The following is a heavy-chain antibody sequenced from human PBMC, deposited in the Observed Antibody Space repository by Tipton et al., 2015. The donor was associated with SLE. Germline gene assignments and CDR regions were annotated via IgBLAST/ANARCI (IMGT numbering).Heavy chain of an antibody. V-gene: IGHV4-39*07. Sequence: TLSLTCTVSGGSISSSPYYWGWIRQPPGKGLDWIGEINHSGSTNYNPSLKSRVTISEDTSKKQFSLKLKYVTAADTAVYYCAASVLPTAPDGFDIWGQGTMVTVSS. CDR2: INHSGST. CDR1: GGSISSSPYY. J-gene: IGHJ3*02. D-gene: IGHD2-2*01. CDR3: AASVLPTAPDGFDI.